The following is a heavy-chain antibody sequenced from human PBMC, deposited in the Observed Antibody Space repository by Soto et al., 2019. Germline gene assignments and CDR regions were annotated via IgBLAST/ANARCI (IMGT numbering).Heavy chain of an antibody. D-gene: IGHD6-13*01. Sequence: SETLSLTCTVSGGSISSYYWSWIRQPPGKGLEWIGYIYYSGSTNYNPSLKSRVTISVDTSKNQFSLKLSSVTAADTAVYYCARLSIAAAGNWFDPWGQGTLVTVSS. CDR3: ARLSIAAAGNWFDP. CDR1: GGSISSYY. CDR2: IYYSGST. V-gene: IGHV4-59*08. J-gene: IGHJ5*02.